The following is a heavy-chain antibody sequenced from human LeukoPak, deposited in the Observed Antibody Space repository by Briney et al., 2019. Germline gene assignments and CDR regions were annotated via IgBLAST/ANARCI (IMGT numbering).Heavy chain of an antibody. CDR1: GFTFRSYA. CDR2: ISDSGGSS. Sequence: GGSLRLSCAASGFTFRSYAMSWVRQAPGKGLEWVSSISDSGGSSYYADSVKGRFTISRDNSKNTLYLQMHGLRAEDTAVYYCAKDGFALALHYSFDYWGQGTLVTVSS. J-gene: IGHJ4*02. V-gene: IGHV3-23*01. CDR3: AKDGFALALHYSFDY. D-gene: IGHD3-3*01.